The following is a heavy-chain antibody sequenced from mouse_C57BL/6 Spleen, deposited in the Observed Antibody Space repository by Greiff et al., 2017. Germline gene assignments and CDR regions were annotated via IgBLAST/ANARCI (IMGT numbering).Heavy chain of an antibody. D-gene: IGHD2-3*01. J-gene: IGHJ4*01. CDR3: ARSQDGYYLYAMDY. CDR1: GYTFTSYW. V-gene: IGHV1-52*01. CDR2: IDPSDSET. Sequence: QVQLQQPGAELVRPGSSVKLSCKASGYTFTSYWMHWVTQRPIQGLEWIGNIDPSDSETHYNQKFKDKATLTVDKSSSTAYMQLSSLTSEDSAVYYCARSQDGYYLYAMDYWGQGTSVTVSS.